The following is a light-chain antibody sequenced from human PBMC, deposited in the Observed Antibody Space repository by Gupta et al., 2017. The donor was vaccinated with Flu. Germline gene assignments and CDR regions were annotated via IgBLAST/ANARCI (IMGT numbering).Light chain of an antibody. J-gene: IGLJ3*02. V-gene: IGLV1-51*01. CDR1: SSNIGGNY. CDR2: DDN. Sequence: QSVLTQPPSVSAAPGQKVTISCSGRSSNIGGNYVAWYQHLPGAAPQLLIYDDNKRPSRIPDRFSGSKSGASATLDITGLQTGDEADYYCAAWDISLGGGVFGGGTKLTVL. CDR3: AAWDISLGGGV.